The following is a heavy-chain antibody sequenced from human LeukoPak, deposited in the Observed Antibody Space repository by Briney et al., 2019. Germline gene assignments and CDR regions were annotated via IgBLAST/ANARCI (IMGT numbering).Heavy chain of an antibody. CDR3: ARAEIYYDSSGYYFY. CDR1: GYTFTGYY. J-gene: IGHJ4*02. Sequence: ASVKVSCKASGYTFTGYYMHWVRQAPGQGLEWMGRINPSSGGTNYAQKFQGRVTMTRDTSISTAYMELSRLRSDDTAVYYCARAEIYYDSSGYYFYWGQRTLVTVSS. D-gene: IGHD3-22*01. V-gene: IGHV1-2*06. CDR2: INPSSGGT.